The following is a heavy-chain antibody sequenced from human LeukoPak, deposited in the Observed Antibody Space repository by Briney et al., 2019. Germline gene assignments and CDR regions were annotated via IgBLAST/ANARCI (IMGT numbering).Heavy chain of an antibody. D-gene: IGHD1-14*01. Sequence: GGSLRLSCAASGFTFSSCGFNWVRQAPGKGLEWVSSIGPTGTDRYYADSVRGRFTISRDNAKNSMYLQMDILRDEDTAVYYCATETIGRHYDYWGQGTLLTVSS. CDR1: GFTFSSCG. J-gene: IGHJ4*02. CDR2: IGPTGTDR. CDR3: ATETIGRHYDY. V-gene: IGHV3-21*01.